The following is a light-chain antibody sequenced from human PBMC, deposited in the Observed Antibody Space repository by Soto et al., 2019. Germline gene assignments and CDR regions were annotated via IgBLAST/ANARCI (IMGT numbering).Light chain of an antibody. CDR2: AAS. Sequence: EIVLTQSPVTLSLSPGERATLSCRASRSFASSYLGWYQQKPGQAPRLLIYAASTRATGIPDRLSGSGPAKDFTLTISRLEPEDSAVYYCQHYDSSPPYTFGQGTKLEIK. J-gene: IGKJ2*01. V-gene: IGKV3-20*01. CDR1: RSFASSY. CDR3: QHYDSSPPYT.